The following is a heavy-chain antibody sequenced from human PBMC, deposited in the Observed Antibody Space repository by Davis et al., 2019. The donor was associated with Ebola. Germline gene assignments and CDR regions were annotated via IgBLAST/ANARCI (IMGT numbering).Heavy chain of an antibody. CDR1: GFTFSSYW. CDR3: AKDAPRFDDFWSGYLDY. V-gene: IGHV3-30*18. Sequence: GGSLRLSCAASGFTFSSYWMSWVRQAPGKGLEWVAVISYDGSNKYYADSVKGRFTISRDNSKNTLYLQMNSLRAEGTAVYYCAKDAPRFDDFWSGYLDYWGQGTLVTVSS. CDR2: ISYDGSNK. J-gene: IGHJ4*02. D-gene: IGHD3-3*01.